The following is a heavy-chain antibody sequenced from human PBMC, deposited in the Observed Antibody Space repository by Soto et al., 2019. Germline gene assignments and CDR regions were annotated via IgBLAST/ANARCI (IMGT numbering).Heavy chain of an antibody. CDR2: IKNKDNSYTT. CDR1: GFTFSDHY. CDR3: ARGGIWFVESLAYGMDV. D-gene: IGHD3-9*01. V-gene: IGHV3-72*01. Sequence: PGGSLRLSCAASGFTFSDHYMDWVRQAPGKGLEWVGRIKNKDNSYTTQYAASVNGRFAISRDDSMSSLRLQMNRLKTDDTAAYFCARGGIWFVESLAYGMDVWGQGTTVTVSS. J-gene: IGHJ6*02.